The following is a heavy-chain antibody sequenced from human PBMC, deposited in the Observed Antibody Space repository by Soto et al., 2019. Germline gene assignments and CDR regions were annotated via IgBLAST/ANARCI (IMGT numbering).Heavy chain of an antibody. CDR2: IIPLFGIP. V-gene: IGHV1-69*13. CDR1: GGIFSNYG. D-gene: IGHD3-16*01. J-gene: IGHJ5*02. CDR3: ALFESDDDVWGSFRS. Sequence: ASVKVSCKASGGIFSNYGFSWVRQAPGQGLEWMGGIIPLFGIPSYAQKFQGRLIISADASTNRAYLDLYSLTTEDAGIYYCALFESDDDVWGSFRSWGQGTPVTSPQ.